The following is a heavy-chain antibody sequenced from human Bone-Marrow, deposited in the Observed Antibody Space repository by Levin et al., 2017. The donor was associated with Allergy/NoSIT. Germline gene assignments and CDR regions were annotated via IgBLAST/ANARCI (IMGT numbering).Heavy chain of an antibody. CDR1: GGSISSSSYY. J-gene: IGHJ3*02. Sequence: SETLSLTCTVSGGSISSSSYYWGWIRQPPGKGLEWIGSIYYSGSTYYNPSLKSRVTISVDTSKNQFSLKLSSVTAADTAVYYCARIRRFIAAAGDRYDAFDIWGQGTMVTVSS. V-gene: IGHV4-39*07. CDR2: IYYSGST. D-gene: IGHD6-13*01. CDR3: ARIRRFIAAAGDRYDAFDI.